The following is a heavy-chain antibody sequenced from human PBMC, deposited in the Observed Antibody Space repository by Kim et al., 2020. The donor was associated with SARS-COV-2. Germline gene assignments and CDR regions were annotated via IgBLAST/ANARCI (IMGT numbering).Heavy chain of an antibody. CDR1: GFTFSSYA. J-gene: IGHJ4*02. V-gene: IGHV3-23*01. Sequence: GGSLRLSCAASGFTFSSYAMSWVRQALGKGLEWVSAISGSGGSTYYADSVKGRFTISRDNSKNTLYLQMNSLRAEDTAVYYCAKTPGYSSSWQLDYWGQGTLVTVSS. D-gene: IGHD6-13*01. CDR3: AKTPGYSSSWQLDY. CDR2: ISGSGGST.